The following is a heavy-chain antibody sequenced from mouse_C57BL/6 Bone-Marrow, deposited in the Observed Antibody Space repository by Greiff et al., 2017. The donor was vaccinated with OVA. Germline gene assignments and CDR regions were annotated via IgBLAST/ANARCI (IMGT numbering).Heavy chain of an antibody. V-gene: IGHV5-15*01. CDR3: ARNGMDY. CDR1: GFTFSDYG. J-gene: IGHJ4*01. Sequence: EVQLVESGGGLVQPGGSLKLSCAASGFTFSDYGMAWVRQAPRKGPEWVAFISNLAYSIYYADTVTGRVTISRENAKNTLYLEMSSLRSEDTAMYYCARNGMDYWGQGTSVTVSS. CDR2: ISNLAYSI.